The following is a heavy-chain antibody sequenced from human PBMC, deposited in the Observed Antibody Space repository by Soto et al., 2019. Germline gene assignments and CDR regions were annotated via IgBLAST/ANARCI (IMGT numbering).Heavy chain of an antibody. J-gene: IGHJ3*02. CDR1: GGSFKGYS. CDR3: ARGSRGWFGESTNDAFDI. Sequence: PSETMSLTCAVYGGSFKGYSWTWIRPPPGKGLEWIGEINHSGSTKYNPSLKRRVTISVDTSRNQFSLKLSSVTAEDTAVYYCARGSRGWFGESTNDAFDIWGQGTMVTVSS. V-gene: IGHV4-34*01. CDR2: INHSGST. D-gene: IGHD3-10*01.